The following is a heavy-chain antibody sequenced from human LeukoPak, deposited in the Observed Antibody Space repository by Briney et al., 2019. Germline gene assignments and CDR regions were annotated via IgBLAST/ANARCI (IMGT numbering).Heavy chain of an antibody. Sequence: SETLSLTCTVSGGSISSGGYYWSWIRQHPGKGLXWXGYIYYSGSTYYNPSLKSRVTISVDTSKNQFSLKLSSVTAADTAVYYCARGVGITMIPQLDYWGQGTLVTVSS. D-gene: IGHD3-22*01. CDR2: IYYSGST. CDR1: GGSISSGGYY. V-gene: IGHV4-31*03. J-gene: IGHJ4*02. CDR3: ARGVGITMIPQLDY.